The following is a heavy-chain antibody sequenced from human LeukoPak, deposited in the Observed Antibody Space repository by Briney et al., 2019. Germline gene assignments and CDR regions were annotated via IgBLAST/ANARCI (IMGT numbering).Heavy chain of an antibody. CDR2: ISGSGGST. CDR3: AKRTYCGSDCYFDF. D-gene: IGHD2-21*02. CDR1: GFTFSSYA. V-gene: IGHV3-23*01. J-gene: IGHJ4*02. Sequence: GGSLRLSCAASGFTFSSYAMSWVRQAPGKGLEWVSAISGSGGSTYYADSVKGRFTISRDNSRDTLYLQMNSLRAEDTAVYYCAKRTYCGSDCYFDFWGQGTLVTVSS.